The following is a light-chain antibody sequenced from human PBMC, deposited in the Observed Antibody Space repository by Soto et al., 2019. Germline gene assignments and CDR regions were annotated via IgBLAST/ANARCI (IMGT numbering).Light chain of an antibody. V-gene: IGLV1-51*02. CDR2: ENN. Sequence: QSALTQPPSVSAAPGQKVTISCSGSSSNIGNNYVSWYQQLPGTAPKLLIYENNKRPSGIPDRFSGSKSGTSATLGITGLQTGDEADYYCGTWDSSLSAYNYVFGTGTKLTVL. CDR1: SSNIGNNY. CDR3: GTWDSSLSAYNYV. J-gene: IGLJ1*01.